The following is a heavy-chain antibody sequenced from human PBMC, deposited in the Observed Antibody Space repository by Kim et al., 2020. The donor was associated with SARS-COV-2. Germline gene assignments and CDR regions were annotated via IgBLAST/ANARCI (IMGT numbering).Heavy chain of an antibody. Sequence: DSVKGRFTISRDNAKNSLYLQMNSLRAEDTAVYYCARDTGYYYDSSGYNVWGQGTTVTVSS. V-gene: IGHV3-21*01. D-gene: IGHD3-22*01. CDR3: ARDTGYYYDSSGYNV. J-gene: IGHJ6*02.